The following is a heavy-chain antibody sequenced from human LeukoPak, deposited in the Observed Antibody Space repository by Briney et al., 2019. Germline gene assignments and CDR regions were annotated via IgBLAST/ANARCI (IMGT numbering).Heavy chain of an antibody. V-gene: IGHV3-53*01. D-gene: IGHD3-10*01. CDR3: ARGLPSLYGSGSSYYFDY. Sequence: GGSLRLSCAASGFTVSSNYMSWVRQAPGKGLEWVSVIYSGGSTYYADSVKGRFTISRDNSKNTLYLQINSLRAEDTAVYYCARGLPSLYGSGSSYYFDYWGQGTLVTVSS. CDR1: GFTVSSNY. J-gene: IGHJ4*02. CDR2: IYSGGST.